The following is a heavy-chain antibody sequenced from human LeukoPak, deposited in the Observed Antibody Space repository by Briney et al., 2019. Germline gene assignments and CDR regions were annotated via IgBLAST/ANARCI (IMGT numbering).Heavy chain of an antibody. D-gene: IGHD3-22*01. J-gene: IGHJ4*02. CDR2: ISSSSSYI. CDR1: GFTSSSYS. Sequence: GGSLRLSCAASGFTSSSYSMNWVRQAPGKGLEWVSSISSSSSYIYYADSVKGRFTISRDNAKNSLYLQMNSLRAEDTAVYYCARGPPNYYDSSGYYPFDYWGQGTLVTVSS. CDR3: ARGPPNYYDSSGYYPFDY. V-gene: IGHV3-21*01.